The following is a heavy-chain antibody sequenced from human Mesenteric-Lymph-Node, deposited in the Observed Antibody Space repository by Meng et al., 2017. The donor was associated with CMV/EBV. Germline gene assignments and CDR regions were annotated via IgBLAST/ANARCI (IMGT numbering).Heavy chain of an antibody. CDR2: VSYDGINK. Sequence: GGSLRLSCTASGFTFSSYPMHWVRQAPGKGLEWVALVSYDGINKYYADSVKGRFTISRDNSKNTLYLQKNSLRAEDTAVYYCARDLNWNFDYWGQGTLVTVSS. J-gene: IGHJ4*02. D-gene: IGHD1-1*01. CDR1: GFTFSSYP. V-gene: IGHV3-30-3*01. CDR3: ARDLNWNFDY.